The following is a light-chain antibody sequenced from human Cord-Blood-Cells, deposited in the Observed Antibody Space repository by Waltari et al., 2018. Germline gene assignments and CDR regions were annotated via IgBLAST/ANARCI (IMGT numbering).Light chain of an antibody. V-gene: IGLV2-23*01. J-gene: IGLJ3*02. CDR1: SSDVGRYNL. CDR3: CSYAGSSTFWV. Sequence: QSALTQPASVSGSPGQSITIYCTGTSSDVGRYNLVSWYQQHPGKAPKLMIYEGSKRPSGVSNRFSGSKSGNTASLTISGLQAEDEADYYCCSYAGSSTFWVFGGGTKLTVL. CDR2: EGS.